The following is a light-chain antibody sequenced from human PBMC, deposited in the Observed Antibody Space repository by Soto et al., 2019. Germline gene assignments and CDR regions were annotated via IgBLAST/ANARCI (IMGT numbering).Light chain of an antibody. CDR2: GAS. CDR3: QQYNNWLPLT. J-gene: IGKJ4*01. CDR1: QTVSNN. Sequence: EIVMTQSPATLYVSPGERATLSCRASQTVSNNLAWYQQKAGQAPRLLIYGASTRATGIPARFSGSGSGTEFTRTISSLQSEDFAVYYCQQYNNWLPLTFGGGTKVEIK. V-gene: IGKV3-15*01.